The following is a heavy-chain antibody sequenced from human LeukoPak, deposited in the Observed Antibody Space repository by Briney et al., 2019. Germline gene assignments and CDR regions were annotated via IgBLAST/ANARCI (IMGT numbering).Heavy chain of an antibody. D-gene: IGHD3-3*01. CDR3: AKGRGVVIIDYFDY. J-gene: IGHJ4*02. Sequence: GGSLRLSCAASGFTFSSYGMSWVRQAPGKGLEWVSSISGSGGSTYYADSVKGRFTISRDNSKNTLYLQMNSLRAEDTAVYYCAKGRGVVIIDYFDYWGQGTLVTVSS. V-gene: IGHV3-23*01. CDR2: ISGSGGST. CDR1: GFTFSSYG.